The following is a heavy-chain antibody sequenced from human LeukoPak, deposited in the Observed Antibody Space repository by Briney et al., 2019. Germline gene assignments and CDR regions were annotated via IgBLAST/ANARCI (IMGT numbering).Heavy chain of an antibody. V-gene: IGHV4-34*01. CDR3: ARGLTGPRLGD. CDR2: ISHTGST. CDR1: GGSFSGYF. J-gene: IGHJ4*02. D-gene: IGHD3-16*01. Sequence: SGTLSLTCAVYGGSFSGYFWSWIRQPPGKGLEWIGEISHTGSTNCNPSLKSRVTISVDTSKNQFSLKVTSVTAADTAVYYCARGLTGPRLGDWGQGTLVTVSS.